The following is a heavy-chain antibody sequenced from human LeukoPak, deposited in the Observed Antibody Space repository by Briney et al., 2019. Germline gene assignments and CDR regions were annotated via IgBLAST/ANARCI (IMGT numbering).Heavy chain of an antibody. J-gene: IGHJ4*02. CDR1: GYTFTGYH. D-gene: IGHD2-2*01. V-gene: IGHV1-2*06. CDR2: INPNSGDT. CDR3: ARDYCSSTSCLFDY. Sequence: GASVTVSCKASGYTFTGYHMHWVRQAPGQGLEWMGRINPNSGDTNYAQKFQGRVTMTRDTSISTAYVELSRLRSDDTAVYYCARDYCSSTSCLFDYWGQGTLVTVSS.